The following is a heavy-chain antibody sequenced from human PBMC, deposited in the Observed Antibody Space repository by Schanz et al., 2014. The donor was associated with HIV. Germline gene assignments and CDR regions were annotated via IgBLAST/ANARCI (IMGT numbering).Heavy chain of an antibody. CDR1: GFTFNNYA. V-gene: IGHV3-23*04. CDR3: AKDKSRHTYSSSSRFDP. Sequence: VQLVESGGGVVQPGRSLRLSCAASGFTFNNYAMTWVRQAPGKGLEWVSSISESGGRSYYADSVNGRFTISRDNSKNTLYLQMNSLRPEDTAVYYCAKDKSRHTYSSSSRFDPWGQGTLVTVSS. J-gene: IGHJ5*02. CDR2: ISESGGRS. D-gene: IGHD6-13*01.